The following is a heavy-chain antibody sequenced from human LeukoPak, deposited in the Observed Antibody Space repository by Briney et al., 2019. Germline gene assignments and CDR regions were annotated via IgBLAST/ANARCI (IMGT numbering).Heavy chain of an antibody. CDR1: GGTFSSYA. V-gene: IGHV1-69*06. Sequence: SVKVSCKASGGTFSSYAISWVRQAPGQGLGWMGGIIPIFGTANYAQKFQGRVTITADKSTSTAYMELSSLRSEDTAVYYCARAVVRGVIITGWFDPWGQGTLVTVSS. CDR2: IIPIFGTA. J-gene: IGHJ5*02. D-gene: IGHD3-10*01. CDR3: ARAVVRGVIITGWFDP.